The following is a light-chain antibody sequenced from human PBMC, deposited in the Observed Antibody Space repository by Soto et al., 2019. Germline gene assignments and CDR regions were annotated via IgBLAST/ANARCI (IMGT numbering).Light chain of an antibody. CDR3: SSHAGSTNLI. CDR2: EVN. J-gene: IGLJ2*01. Sequence: QSVLTQPPSASGSPGQSVTISCTGTSSDVGAYNFVSWYQQHPGKAPKLMIYEVNRRPSGVPDRFSGSKSGNTASLTVSGLQAEDEADYYCSSHAGSTNLIFGGGTKVTVL. CDR1: SSDVGAYNF. V-gene: IGLV2-8*01.